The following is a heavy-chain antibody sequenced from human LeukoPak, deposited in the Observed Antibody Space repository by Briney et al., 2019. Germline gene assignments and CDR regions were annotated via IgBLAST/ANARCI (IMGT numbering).Heavy chain of an antibody. J-gene: IGHJ3*02. V-gene: IGHV3-23*01. CDR2: ISASGDVT. Sequence: QPGGSLRLSCAASGFSFSAYPMGWVRQAPGKGLQWLSGISASGDVTFHADRVKGRIAISRDNSKNTLYLQMTGPRAGDTAEYYCAKSLFTSATGTGRAFHIWGQGTMVTVSS. CDR3: AKSLFTSATGTGRAFHI. CDR1: GFSFSAYP. D-gene: IGHD1-1*01.